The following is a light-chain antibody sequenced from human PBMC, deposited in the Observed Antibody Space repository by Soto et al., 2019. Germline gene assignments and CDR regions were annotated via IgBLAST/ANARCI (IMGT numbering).Light chain of an antibody. CDR1: QSVSNNY. V-gene: IGKV3-20*01. J-gene: IGKJ4*01. Sequence: EIVLTQSPGTLSLSPGERGTVSCRASQSVSNNYLAWYQQKPGQAPRLLIYGASSRATGIPDRISGSGSGTDFTLTISRLESEDFAVYYCQQYGSSPLTFGGGTKVEIK. CDR3: QQYGSSPLT. CDR2: GAS.